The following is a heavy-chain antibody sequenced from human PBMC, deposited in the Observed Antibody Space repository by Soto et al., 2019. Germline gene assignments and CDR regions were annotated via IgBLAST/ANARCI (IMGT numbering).Heavy chain of an antibody. Sequence: EVQLVESGGGLVKPGGSLRLSCAASGFTFSRYGMNWVRQAPGKGLEWVSSISSSTSYVYYADSVKGRFSVSRDNAKKILYLEMYDLRTEETAVYYCARDPSEGRVGNWFESWGQGTLVTVSS. D-gene: IGHD2-2*01. V-gene: IGHV3-21*01. CDR2: ISSSTSYV. CDR3: ARDPSEGRVGNWFES. CDR1: GFTFSRYG. J-gene: IGHJ5*01.